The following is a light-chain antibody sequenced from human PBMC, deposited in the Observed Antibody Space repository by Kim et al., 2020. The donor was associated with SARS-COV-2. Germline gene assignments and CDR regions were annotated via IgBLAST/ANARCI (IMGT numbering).Light chain of an antibody. V-gene: IGLV2-14*03. J-gene: IGLJ2*01. CDR1: SSDVGGFNY. CDR2: DVT. Sequence: QSVLTQPASVSGSPGQSITISCSGSSSDVGGFNYVSWYQQHPDKAPKLMLYDVTNRPSGVSSRFSGSKSDNTASLTISGLQTEDEADYYCSSYSSGNTSHVVFGGGTKVTVL. CDR3: SSYSSGNTSHVV.